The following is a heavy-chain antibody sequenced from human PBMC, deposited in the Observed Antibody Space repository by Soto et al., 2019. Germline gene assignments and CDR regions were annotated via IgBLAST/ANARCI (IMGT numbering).Heavy chain of an antibody. CDR2: IYYSGST. CDR1: GGSISSSSYY. D-gene: IGHD4-17*01. V-gene: IGHV4-39*01. J-gene: IGHJ5*02. Sequence: SETLSLTCTVSGGSISSSSYYWGWIRQPPGKGLEWIGSIYYSGSTYYNPSLKSRVTISVDTSKNQFSLKLSSLTAADTAVYYCASPMNTVTTGWFESRGRRTLVRVSS. CDR3: ASPMNTVTTGWFES.